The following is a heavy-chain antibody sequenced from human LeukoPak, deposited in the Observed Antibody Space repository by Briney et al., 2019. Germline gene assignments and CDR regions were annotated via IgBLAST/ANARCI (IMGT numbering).Heavy chain of an antibody. V-gene: IGHV1-18*01. D-gene: IGHD3-22*01. J-gene: IGHJ5*02. Sequence: GASVKVSCKASGYSFVGYGITWVRQAPGQGLEWMGWFNPENGNTNYAQKVQGRVTMTADTSTSTSYMELRSLRSDDTAVYYCARDPNYYDSSGYLPWGQGTLVTVSS. CDR1: GYSFVGYG. CDR2: FNPENGNT. CDR3: ARDPNYYDSSGYLP.